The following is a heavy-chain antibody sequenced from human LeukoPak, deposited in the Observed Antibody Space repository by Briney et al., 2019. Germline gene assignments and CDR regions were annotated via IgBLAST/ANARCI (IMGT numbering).Heavy chain of an antibody. CDR2: IFYSGST. Sequence: SETLSLTCTVSGGSISTSNYYWGWIRQPPGRGLEWIGNIFYSGSTYYGPSLKSRLTISLDTSRNQFSLKLSSVTAADTAVYYCARRGELRYFDWLLEIGADAFDIWGQGTMVTVSS. CDR3: ARRGELRYFDWLLEIGADAFDI. V-gene: IGHV4-39*01. D-gene: IGHD3-9*01. CDR1: GGSISTSNYY. J-gene: IGHJ3*02.